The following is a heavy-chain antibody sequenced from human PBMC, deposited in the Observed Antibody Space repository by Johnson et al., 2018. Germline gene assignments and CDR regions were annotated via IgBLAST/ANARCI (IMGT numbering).Heavy chain of an antibody. J-gene: IGHJ3*02. CDR2: IWYDGSNK. Sequence: QVQLVESGGGVVQPGRSLRLSCAASGFTFSSYGMHWVRQAPGKGLEWVAVIWYDGSNKYYADSVKGRFTISRDNSKNTLYLQMNSRRAEDTAGYYWARDEQWAIWGQGTMVTVSS. CDR3: ARDEQWAI. D-gene: IGHD6-19*01. V-gene: IGHV3-33*01. CDR1: GFTFSSYG.